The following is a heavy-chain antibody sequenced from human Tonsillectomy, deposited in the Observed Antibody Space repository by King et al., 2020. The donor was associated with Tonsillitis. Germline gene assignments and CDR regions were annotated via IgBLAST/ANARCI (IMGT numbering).Heavy chain of an antibody. D-gene: IGHD3-9*01. Sequence: VQLVESGGGVVQTGGSLRLSCAASGFTFSNHAIYWVRQAPGKGLEWVAVISYDGGNKFYADSVKGRFTISRDNSKSTLYLQMDSLRAEDTAVFYCARVIFQGNYYYMDVWGKGTTVTVSS. CDR3: ARVIFQGNYYYMDV. V-gene: IGHV3-30-3*01. CDR1: GFTFSNHA. CDR2: ISYDGGNK. J-gene: IGHJ6*03.